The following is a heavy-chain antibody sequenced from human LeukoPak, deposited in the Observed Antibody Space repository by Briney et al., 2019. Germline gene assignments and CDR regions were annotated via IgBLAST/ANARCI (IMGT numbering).Heavy chain of an antibody. D-gene: IGHD4-23*01. V-gene: IGHV4-59*08. CDR3: ARPTTVVTGFDY. J-gene: IGHJ4*02. Sequence: SETLSLTCTVSGGSISSYYWSWSRQPSGKGLKWIGYIYYSGSTSYNPSLKSRVTISVDTSKNQFSLKLSSVAAADTAVYYCARPTTVVTGFDYWGQGTLVTVSS. CDR1: GGSISSYY. CDR2: IYYSGST.